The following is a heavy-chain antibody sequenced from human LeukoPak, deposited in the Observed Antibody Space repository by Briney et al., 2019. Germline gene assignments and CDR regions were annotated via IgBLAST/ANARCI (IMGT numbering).Heavy chain of an antibody. CDR1: GGSISSYY. V-gene: IGHV4-59*01. CDR3: ARDVGTSSTPAGAFNWFDP. D-gene: IGHD6-13*01. CDR2: IYYSGST. Sequence: PSETLSLTCSVSGGSISSYYWSWIRQPPGKGLEWIGYIYYSGSTNYNPSLKSRVTISVDTSKNQFSLKLSSVTAADTAVYYCARDVGTSSTPAGAFNWFDPWGQGTLVTVSS. J-gene: IGHJ5*02.